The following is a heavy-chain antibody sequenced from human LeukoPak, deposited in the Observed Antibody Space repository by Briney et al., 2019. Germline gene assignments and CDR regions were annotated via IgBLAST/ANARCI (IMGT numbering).Heavy chain of an antibody. D-gene: IGHD7-27*01. J-gene: IGHJ2*01. CDR1: GYTFSGFY. Sequence: ASVKVSCKASGYTFSGFYIHWVRQAPGQGLEWMGWISPNSGGTDYAQRFQGRVTMTRDTSISTAYMELSSLRSDDTAVYYCAIQPWGSGNNWYFDLWGRGTLVTVSS. CDR3: AIQPWGSGNNWYFDL. CDR2: ISPNSGGT. V-gene: IGHV1-2*02.